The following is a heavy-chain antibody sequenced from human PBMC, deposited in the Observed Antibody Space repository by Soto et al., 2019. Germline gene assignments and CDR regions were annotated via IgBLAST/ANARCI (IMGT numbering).Heavy chain of an antibody. Sequence: SATLSLTCTVSGGSISSSSYYWGWIRQPPGKGLEWIGSIYYSGSTYYNPSLKSRVTISVDTSKNQFSLKLSSVTAADTAVYYCAGVVPAAMLYYYYGMDVWGQGTTVTVSS. CDR1: GGSISSSSYY. V-gene: IGHV4-39*01. J-gene: IGHJ6*02. D-gene: IGHD2-2*01. CDR3: AGVVPAAMLYYYYGMDV. CDR2: IYYSGST.